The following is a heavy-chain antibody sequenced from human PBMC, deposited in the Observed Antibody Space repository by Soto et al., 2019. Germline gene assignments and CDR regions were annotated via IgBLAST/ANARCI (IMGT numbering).Heavy chain of an antibody. V-gene: IGHV4-39*07. Sequence: SETLSLTCTVSGGSISSSSYYWGWIRQPPGKGLEWIGSIYYSGSTNYNPPLKSRVTISVDTSKNQFSLKLSSVTAADTAVYYCARGACPVTTDNCFGPWGEGTLVTVSS. J-gene: IGHJ5*02. CDR1: GGSISSSSYY. CDR2: IYYSGST. D-gene: IGHD4-17*01. CDR3: ARGACPVTTDNCFGP.